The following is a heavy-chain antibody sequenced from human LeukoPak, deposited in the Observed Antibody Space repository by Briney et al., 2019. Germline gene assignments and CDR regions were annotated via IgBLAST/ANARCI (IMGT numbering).Heavy chain of an antibody. V-gene: IGHV3-74*01. J-gene: IGHJ4*02. CDR2: INSDGSST. CDR3: ARAGQEWFGELGFDQ. CDR1: RFTFSTYW. Sequence: GGSLRLSCAASRFTFSTYWMHWVRQAPGKGLVWVSRINSDGSSTGYADSVKGRFTISRDNAKNSLYLQTNSLRAEDTAVYYCARAGQEWFGELGFDQWGQGTLVIVSS. D-gene: IGHD3-10*01.